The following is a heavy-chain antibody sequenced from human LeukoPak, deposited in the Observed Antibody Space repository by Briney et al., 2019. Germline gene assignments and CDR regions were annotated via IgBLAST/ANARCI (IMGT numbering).Heavy chain of an antibody. CDR1: GFTFSSYA. Sequence: GGSLRLSCAASGFTFSSYAVSWVRQAPGKGLEWVSAISGSGGSTYYADSVKGRFTISRDNYKNTLYLQMNSLRAEDTAVYYCASSRTYGSGSYYPPFDYWGQGTLVTVSS. V-gene: IGHV3-23*01. J-gene: IGHJ4*02. CDR2: ISGSGGST. D-gene: IGHD3-10*01. CDR3: ASSRTYGSGSYYPPFDY.